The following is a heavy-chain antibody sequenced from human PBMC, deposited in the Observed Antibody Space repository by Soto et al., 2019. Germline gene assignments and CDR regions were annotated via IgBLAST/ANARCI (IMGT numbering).Heavy chain of an antibody. CDR2: IYYSGST. D-gene: IGHD6-13*01. CDR3: ARPGGSGWFYFDS. V-gene: IGHV4-39*02. J-gene: IGHJ4*02. Sequence: SETLSLTCIVSGESISGTIYYWGWIRQPPGKGLEWIGSIYYSGSTYYSPSLKSRVTISVDTSKNHFSLKLTSVTAADTAVYYCARPGGSGWFYFDSWGQGSQVTVSS. CDR1: GESISGTIYY.